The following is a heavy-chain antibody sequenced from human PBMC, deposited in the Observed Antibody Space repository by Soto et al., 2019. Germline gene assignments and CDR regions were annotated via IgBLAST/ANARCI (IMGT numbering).Heavy chain of an antibody. CDR1: GFTFRNYG. D-gene: IGHD1-26*01. CDR2: IWPDGNNK. J-gene: IGHJ5*02. Sequence: QVQLVESGGGVVQPGRSLRLSCTASGFTFRNYGIHWVRQAPGKGLEWVAVIWPDGNNKYYPDSVKGRFTISRDNSKNTLYLQMNSLRAEDTAVYYCTRAGIVATTQLGWFDPWGQRTLVTVSS. V-gene: IGHV3-33*01. CDR3: TRAGIVATTQLGWFDP.